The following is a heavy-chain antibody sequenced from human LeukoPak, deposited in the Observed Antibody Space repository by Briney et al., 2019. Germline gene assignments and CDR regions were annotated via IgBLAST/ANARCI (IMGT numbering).Heavy chain of an antibody. D-gene: IGHD1-26*01. CDR3: ARQWELSGYDY. J-gene: IGHJ4*02. Sequence: PGGSLRLSCAASGFTFSRLWMHWVRQTPGKGLVWVSHINSDGSGTTYADSVKGRFTISRDNAKNTLYLQMNSLRAEDTAVYYCARQWELSGYDYWGQGTLVTVSS. CDR1: GFTFSRLW. CDR2: INSDGSGT. V-gene: IGHV3-74*01.